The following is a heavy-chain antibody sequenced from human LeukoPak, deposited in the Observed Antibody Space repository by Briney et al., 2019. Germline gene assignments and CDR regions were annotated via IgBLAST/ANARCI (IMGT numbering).Heavy chain of an antibody. CDR2: INSDGSST. Sequence: PGGSLRLSCAASGFTFSSYWMHWVRQAPGKGLVWVSRINSDGSSTSYADSVKGRFTISRDNAKNTLYLQMGSLRAEDTAVYYCAELGITMIGGVWGKGTTVTISS. CDR1: GFTFSSYW. J-gene: IGHJ6*04. CDR3: AELGITMIGGV. D-gene: IGHD3-10*02. V-gene: IGHV3-74*01.